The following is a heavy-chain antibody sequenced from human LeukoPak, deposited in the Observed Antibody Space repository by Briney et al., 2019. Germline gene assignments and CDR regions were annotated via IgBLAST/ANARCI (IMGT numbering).Heavy chain of an antibody. J-gene: IGHJ5*02. D-gene: IGHD3-10*01. V-gene: IGHV4-39*01. CDR3: ARQGGDTMVRGVVRDWFDP. Sequence: GSLRLSCTASGFTFNNYWMSWVRQAPGKGLEWIGCIYYNGYTYYTSSLKSRVTIFVDTSKNQFSLKLISVTAADTAVYYCARQGGDTMVRGVVRDWFDPWGQGTLVTVSS. CDR2: IYYNGYT. CDR1: GFTFNNYW.